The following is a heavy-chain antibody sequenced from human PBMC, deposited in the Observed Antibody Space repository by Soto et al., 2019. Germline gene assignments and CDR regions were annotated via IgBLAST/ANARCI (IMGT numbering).Heavy chain of an antibody. D-gene: IGHD5-12*01. J-gene: IGHJ4*02. Sequence: SVKVSCEACGGGIGNIGIRWVRQAPGQGLEWMGGIVPVFGRPNYAQRFRGRLTITADESTSTGYMELISLRSDDPAVYYCARDGSGYDFWGKGTQVTVSS. CDR1: GGGIGNIG. CDR2: IVPVFGRP. CDR3: ARDGSGYDF. V-gene: IGHV1-69*13.